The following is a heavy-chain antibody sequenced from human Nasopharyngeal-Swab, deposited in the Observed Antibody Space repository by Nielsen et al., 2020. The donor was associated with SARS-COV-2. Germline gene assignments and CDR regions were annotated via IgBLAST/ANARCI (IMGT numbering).Heavy chain of an antibody. Sequence: GESLKISCAASGFTFSSYSMNWVRQAPGKGLEWVSYISSSSSTIYYADSVKGRFTISRDNAKNSLYLQMNSLRDEDTAVYYCARDGGSGWWDWYFDLWGRGTLVTASS. CDR1: GFTFSSYS. V-gene: IGHV3-48*02. D-gene: IGHD6-19*01. CDR3: ARDGGSGWWDWYFDL. CDR2: ISSSSSTI. J-gene: IGHJ2*01.